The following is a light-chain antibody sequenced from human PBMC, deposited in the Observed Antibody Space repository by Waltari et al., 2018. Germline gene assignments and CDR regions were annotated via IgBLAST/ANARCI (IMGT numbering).Light chain of an antibody. V-gene: IGKV4-1*01. J-gene: IGKJ5*01. CDR2: WAS. CDR1: QSRLSSFNRKTS. CDR3: HHYYIPPLT. Sequence: DIVLTQSPDSLAVSLGERATINSKSSQSRLSSFNRKTSIAWYQPKPGQPPKLLINWASARGSGVPERFSGSGSETDFTLTISSLQAEDVAVYYCHHYYIPPLTFGQGTRLEIK.